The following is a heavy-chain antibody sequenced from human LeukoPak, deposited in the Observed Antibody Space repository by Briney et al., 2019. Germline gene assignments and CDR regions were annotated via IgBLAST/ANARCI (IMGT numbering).Heavy chain of an antibody. CDR3: ARDGLAYCGGDCYSDY. Sequence: GASVKVSCXASGYTFTSYGISWVRQAPGQGLEWMGWISAYNGNTNYAQKLQGRVTMTTDTSTSTAYMELRSLRSDDTAVYYCARDGLAYCGGDCYSDYWGQGTLVTVSS. CDR2: ISAYNGNT. D-gene: IGHD2-21*02. V-gene: IGHV1-18*01. J-gene: IGHJ4*02. CDR1: GYTFTSYG.